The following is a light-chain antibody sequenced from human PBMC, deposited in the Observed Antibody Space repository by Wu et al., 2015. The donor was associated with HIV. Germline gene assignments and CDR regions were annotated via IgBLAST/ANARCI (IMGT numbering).Light chain of an antibody. CDR1: QSVSSSY. J-gene: IGKJ4*01. CDR3: QQYGSSLQVT. Sequence: EIVLTQSPGTLSLSPGERATLSCRASQSVSSSYLAWYQQTPGQAPRLLIYGASSRATGIPDRFSGSGSGTDFTLTISRLEPEDFAVYYCQQYGSSLQVTFGGGTEVEIK. CDR2: GAS. V-gene: IGKV3-20*01.